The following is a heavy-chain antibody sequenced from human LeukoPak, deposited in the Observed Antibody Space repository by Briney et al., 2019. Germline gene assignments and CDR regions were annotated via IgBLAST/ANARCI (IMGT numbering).Heavy chain of an antibody. Sequence: GASVKVSCRASGYTFTSYAMHWVRQAPGQRLEWMGWINAGNGNTKYSQKFQGRVTITRDTSASTAYMELSSPRSEDTAVYYCARDMVRGRDYYYMDVWGKGTTVTVSS. CDR1: GYTFTSYA. D-gene: IGHD3-10*01. J-gene: IGHJ6*03. CDR3: ARDMVRGRDYYYMDV. CDR2: INAGNGNT. V-gene: IGHV1-3*01.